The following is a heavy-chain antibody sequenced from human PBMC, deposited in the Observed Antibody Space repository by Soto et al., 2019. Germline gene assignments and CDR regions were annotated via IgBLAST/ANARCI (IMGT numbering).Heavy chain of an antibody. CDR3: ARQVAAAGYYYYGMDV. D-gene: IGHD6-13*01. V-gene: IGHV3-23*01. CDR1: GFTFSSYA. CDR2: INGSGGSK. J-gene: IGHJ6*02. Sequence: GSLRLSCAASGFTFSSYAMSWVRQAPGKGLEWVANINGSGGSKYYADSVKGRFTISRDNAKNSLYLQMNSLRAEDTAVYYCARQVAAAGYYYYGMDVWGQGTTVTVSS.